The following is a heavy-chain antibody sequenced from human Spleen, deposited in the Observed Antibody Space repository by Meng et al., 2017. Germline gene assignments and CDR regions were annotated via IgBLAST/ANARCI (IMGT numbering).Heavy chain of an antibody. CDR1: GFTFSDYS. J-gene: IGHJ4*02. CDR3: AGDFDY. V-gene: IGHV3-11*04. Sequence: GEVVGAGGGWGRPGGSLTISCAASGFTFSDYSMSWIRQAPGKGLEWISYISSSGNTIYYADSVKGRFTISRDNAKNSLYLQMNGLRAEDTAVYYCAGDFDYWGQGTLVTVSS. CDR2: ISSSGNTI.